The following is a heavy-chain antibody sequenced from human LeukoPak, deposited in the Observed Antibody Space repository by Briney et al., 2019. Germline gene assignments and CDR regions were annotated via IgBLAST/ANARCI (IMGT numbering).Heavy chain of an antibody. J-gene: IGHJ4*02. CDR1: GYSISSGYY. V-gene: IGHV4-38-2*02. CDR2: IYHSGNT. CDR3: ARAGYGDSDFDY. Sequence: SETLSLTCTVSGYSISSGYYWGWIRQPPGKGLEWIGSIYHSGNTYYNPSLKSRVTISVDTSKNQFSLKLNSVTAADTAVYYCARAGYGDSDFDYWGQGTLVTVSS. D-gene: IGHD4-17*01.